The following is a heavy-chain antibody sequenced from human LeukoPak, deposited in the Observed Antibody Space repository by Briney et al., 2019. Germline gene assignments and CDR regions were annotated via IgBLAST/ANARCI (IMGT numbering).Heavy chain of an antibody. J-gene: IGHJ4*02. CDR1: GFTFSSYA. CDR3: AKDRHGYTYGFFDY. CDR2: ISGSGGST. D-gene: IGHD5-18*01. V-gene: IGHV3-23*01. Sequence: GGSLRLSCAASGFTFSSYAMSWVRQAPGKGLEWVSTISGSGGSTYYADSVKGRFTISRDNSKNTLDLQVNSLRAEDTAVYYCAKDRHGYTYGFFDYWGQGTLVTVSP.